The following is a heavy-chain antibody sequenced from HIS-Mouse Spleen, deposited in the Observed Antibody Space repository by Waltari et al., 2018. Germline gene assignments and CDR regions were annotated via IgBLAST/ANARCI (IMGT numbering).Heavy chain of an antibody. CDR1: GFHFSSYG. CDR2: ISYDGSNK. J-gene: IGHJ4*02. Sequence: QVQLVESGGGWVKPGRSLRLACAASGFHFSSYGTHWVRQAPGKGLEWVAVISYDGSNKYYADSVKGRFTISRDNSKNTLYLQMNSLRAEDTAVYYCAKDKHHAFDYWGQGTLVTVSS. V-gene: IGHV3-30*18. CDR3: AKDKHHAFDY.